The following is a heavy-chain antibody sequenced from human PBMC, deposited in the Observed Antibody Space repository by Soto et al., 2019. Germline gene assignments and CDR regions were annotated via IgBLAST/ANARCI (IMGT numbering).Heavy chain of an antibody. J-gene: IGHJ4*02. CDR2: IRGDLVTT. CDR3: VKEGKMGVEGFDF. V-gene: IGHV3-23*01. CDR1: GFTFSDHA. Sequence: EMHLLESGGDLVQPGGSLRLSCATSGFTFSDHAMHWVRQAPGEGLEWVSGIRGDLVTTPYADSVKGRFTISRDNSKNTWYLQMNSLRAEDTAIYYCVKEGKMGVEGFDFWGQGTLFTVSS. D-gene: IGHD1-26*01.